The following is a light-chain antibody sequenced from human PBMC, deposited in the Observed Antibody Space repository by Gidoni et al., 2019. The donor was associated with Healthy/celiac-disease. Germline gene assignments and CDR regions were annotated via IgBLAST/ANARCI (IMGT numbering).Light chain of an antibody. J-gene: IGKJ2*01. CDR1: QSVSSY. CDR2: DAS. V-gene: IGKV3-11*01. CDR3: QQRSNWPMYT. Sequence: EIVFTQSPSTLSLSPGERATLSCRASQSVSSYLAWYQQKPGQAPRLLIYDASNRATGIPARFRGSGSGTDLTLTISSLEPEDFAVYYCQQRSNWPMYTFXQXTKLXIK.